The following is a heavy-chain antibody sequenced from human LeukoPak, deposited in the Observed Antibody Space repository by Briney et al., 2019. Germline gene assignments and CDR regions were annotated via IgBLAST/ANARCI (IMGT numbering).Heavy chain of an antibody. Sequence: ASVKVSCKASGYTFTSYGISWARQAPGQGLEWMGGIIPIFGTANYAQKFQGRVTMTTDTSTNTAYMDLRSLRSDDTAVYYCARTQDVTYFYYYMDVWGKGTTVTVSS. CDR2: IIPIFGTA. J-gene: IGHJ6*03. D-gene: IGHD2-21*01. CDR1: GYTFTSYG. CDR3: ARTQDVTYFYYYMDV. V-gene: IGHV1-18*01.